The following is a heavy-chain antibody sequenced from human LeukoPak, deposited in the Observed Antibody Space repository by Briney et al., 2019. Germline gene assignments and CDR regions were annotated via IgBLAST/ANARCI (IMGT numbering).Heavy chain of an antibody. J-gene: IGHJ5*02. Sequence: PGGSLRLSCEASGFTVSTNYMSWVRQAPGKGLEWVSVIYSDGRTYYADSVKGRFIISRDNSKNTLYFQMNSLRAEDTAVYYCAGCLAMMTSGGVIADNWFDPWGQGTLVTVSS. V-gene: IGHV3-66*01. D-gene: IGHD3-16*02. CDR3: AGCLAMMTSGGVIADNWFDP. CDR1: GFTVSTNY. CDR2: IYSDGRT.